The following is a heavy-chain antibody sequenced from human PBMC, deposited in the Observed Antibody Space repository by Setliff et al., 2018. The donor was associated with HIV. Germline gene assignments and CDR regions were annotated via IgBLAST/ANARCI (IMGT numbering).Heavy chain of an antibody. Sequence: GESLKISCKGSGYIFTSYWIGWVRQMPGKGLEWMGIIYPGDSDTRYSPSFQGHVTMSADKSISTAYLQWSSLKASDNAMYYCARHLGLPDATDYMDVWGKGTTVTVS. CDR1: GYIFTSYW. V-gene: IGHV5-51*01. CDR2: IYPGDSDT. J-gene: IGHJ6*03. D-gene: IGHD2-2*01. CDR3: ARHLGLPDATDYMDV.